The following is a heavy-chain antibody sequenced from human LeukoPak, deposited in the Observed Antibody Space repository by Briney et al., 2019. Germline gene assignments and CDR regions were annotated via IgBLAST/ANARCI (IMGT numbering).Heavy chain of an antibody. CDR1: GYTFTSYG. V-gene: IGHV1-46*01. Sequence: GASVKVSCKASGYTFTSYGISWVRQAPGQGLEWMGIINPSGGSTSYAQKFQGRVTMTRDTSTSTVYMELSSLRSEDTAVYYCARDANLGYCSGGSCYDFGYWGQGTLVTVSS. J-gene: IGHJ4*02. CDR2: INPSGGST. D-gene: IGHD2-15*01. CDR3: ARDANLGYCSGGSCYDFGY.